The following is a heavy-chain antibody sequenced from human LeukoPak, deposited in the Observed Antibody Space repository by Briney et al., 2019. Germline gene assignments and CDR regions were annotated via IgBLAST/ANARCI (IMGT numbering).Heavy chain of an antibody. J-gene: IGHJ4*02. CDR3: AGGGGFDY. CDR1: GFTVGRNY. CDR2: IYSGGGT. D-gene: IGHD3-16*01. Sequence: GGSLRLACAPLGFTVGRNYMRWVRPAPPRGLEWGSGIYSGGGTYYADSVKGRSTLSKDTSKNTLYLQMDSLRAEDTAVYDCAGGGGFDYWGQGTLVTVSS. V-gene: IGHV3-53*01.